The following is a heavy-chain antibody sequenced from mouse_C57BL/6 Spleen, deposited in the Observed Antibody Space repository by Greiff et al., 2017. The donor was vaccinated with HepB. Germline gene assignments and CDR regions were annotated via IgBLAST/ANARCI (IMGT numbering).Heavy chain of an antibody. J-gene: IGHJ4*01. D-gene: IGHD2-4*01. V-gene: IGHV5-17*01. CDR2: ISSGSSTI. CDR1: GFTFSDYG. Sequence: DVMLVESGGGLVKPGGSLKLSCAASGFTFSDYGMHWVRQAPEKGLEWVAYISSGSSTIYYADTVKGRFTISRDNAKNTLFLQMTSLRSEDTAMYYCARPDDYDEGYYAMDYWGQGTSVTVSS. CDR3: ARPDDYDEGYYAMDY.